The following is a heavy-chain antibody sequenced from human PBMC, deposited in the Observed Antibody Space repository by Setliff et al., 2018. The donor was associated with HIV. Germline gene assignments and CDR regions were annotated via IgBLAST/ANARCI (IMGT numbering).Heavy chain of an antibody. D-gene: IGHD3-3*01. J-gene: IGHJ4*02. CDR2: VYYSGTT. V-gene: IGHV4-59*08. Sequence: SETLSLTCSVFGRSITSSYWSWVRQSPGRGLGWIGYVYYSGTTNYNPSLESRVSLSIDTSKNQFSLTLTSLTVADAAVYYCANFPTIFGTSSPLFSWGQGTQVTVSS. CDR3: ANFPTIFGTSSPLFS. CDR1: GRSITSSY.